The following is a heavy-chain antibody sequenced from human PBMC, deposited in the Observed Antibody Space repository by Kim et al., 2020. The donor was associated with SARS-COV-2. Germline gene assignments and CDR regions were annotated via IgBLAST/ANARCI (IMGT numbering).Heavy chain of an antibody. CDR1: GGTFSSYA. Sequence: SVKVSCKASGGTFSSYAISWVRQAPGQGLEWMGGIIPIFGTANYAQKFQGRVTITADESTSTAYMELSSLRSEDTAVYYCARPYSGYDLCAFDILGQGTMVTVSS. D-gene: IGHD5-12*01. CDR3: ARPYSGYDLCAFDI. V-gene: IGHV1-69*13. CDR2: IIPIFGTA. J-gene: IGHJ3*02.